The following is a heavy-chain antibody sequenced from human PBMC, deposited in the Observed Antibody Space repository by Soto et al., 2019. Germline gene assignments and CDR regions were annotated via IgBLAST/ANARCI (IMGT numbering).Heavy chain of an antibody. CDR1: GGTFSSYA. D-gene: IGHD6-19*01. J-gene: IGHJ1*01. CDR2: IIPLYGTP. CDR3: ATHDSSGWYGYFQR. Sequence: QVQLVQSGAEVKKPGSSVKVSCKASGGTFSSYAFSWVRQAPGQGLGGTGGIIPLYGTPNYAQKFQGRVAITADEFTSTAYVELSRLRSEDTAVYFCATHDSSGWYGYFQRWGQGTLVTVSS. V-gene: IGHV1-69*01.